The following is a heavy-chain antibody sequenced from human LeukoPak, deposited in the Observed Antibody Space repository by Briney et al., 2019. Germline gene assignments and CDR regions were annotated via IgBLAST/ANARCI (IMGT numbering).Heavy chain of an antibody. CDR2: INPNSGGT. D-gene: IGHD2-15*01. J-gene: IGHJ4*02. V-gene: IGHV1-2*02. Sequence: ASVKVSCKASGYTFTGYYMHWVRQAPGQGLEWMGWINPNSGGTNYAQKFQGRVTMTRDTSISTAYMELSRLRSDDTAVYYCATLLGGGYCSGGSCRYYFDYWGQGTPVTVSS. CDR3: ATLLGGGYCSGGSCRYYFDY. CDR1: GYTFTGYY.